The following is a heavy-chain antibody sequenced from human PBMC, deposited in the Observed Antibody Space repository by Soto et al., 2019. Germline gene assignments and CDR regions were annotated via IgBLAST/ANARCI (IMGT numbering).Heavy chain of an antibody. J-gene: IGHJ5*01. CDR1: GFTFSRYA. V-gene: IGHV3-48*01. CDR2: INHDSGTI. CDR3: ARDRGYTGYDFAS. Sequence: EVQLVKSGGGLVQPGGSLRLSCAASGFTFSRYAMNWVRQAPGKGLEWVSYINHDSGTIYYADSVKGRFTISRDNANNLLSLQMNGLRAEDTAVYYCARDRGYTGYDFASWGQGTLVTVSS. D-gene: IGHD5-12*01.